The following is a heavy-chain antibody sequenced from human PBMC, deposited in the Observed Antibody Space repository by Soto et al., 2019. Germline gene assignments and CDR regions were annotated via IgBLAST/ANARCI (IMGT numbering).Heavy chain of an antibody. V-gene: IGHV4-31*03. CDR2: IYYSGST. Sequence: NPSETLSLTCTVSGGSISSGGYYWSWIRQHPGKGLEWIGYIYYSGSTYYNPSLKSRVTISVDTSKNQFSLKLSSVTAADTAVYYCARVMGPMDYFDYWGQGTLVTVSS. CDR3: ARVMGPMDYFDY. CDR1: GGSISSGGYY. D-gene: IGHD3-10*01. J-gene: IGHJ4*02.